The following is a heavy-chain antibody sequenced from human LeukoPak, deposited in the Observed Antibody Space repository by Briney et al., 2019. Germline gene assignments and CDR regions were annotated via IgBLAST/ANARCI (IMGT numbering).Heavy chain of an antibody. Sequence: GSLRLSCAASGFTVSNTYMSWVRQAPGKGLEWVSVIYGDGKTYYADSVKGRLIISRDNSKNTLYLQMNSLRVDDTAVYYCAREAKVPGVNFDYWGQGTLVSVS. CDR1: GFTVSNTY. CDR2: IYGDGKT. V-gene: IGHV3-66*01. CDR3: AREAKVPGVNFDY. D-gene: IGHD3-10*01. J-gene: IGHJ4*02.